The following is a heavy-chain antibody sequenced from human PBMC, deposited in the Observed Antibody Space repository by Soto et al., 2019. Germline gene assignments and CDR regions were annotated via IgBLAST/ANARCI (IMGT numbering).Heavy chain of an antibody. CDR1: GFTFTSFY. CDR3: AILYYYDSGDYYSNYQYYGMDV. Sequence: ASVKVSCKASGFTFTSFYMHWVRQAPGQGPEWMGIMHPYGGSTGYAQKFQGRVTLTRATSTRTDYMELSSLRSDDTAVYYCAILYYYDSGDYYSNYQYYGMDVWGQGTTVTVSS. V-gene: IGHV1-46*01. D-gene: IGHD3-22*01. J-gene: IGHJ6*02. CDR2: MHPYGGST.